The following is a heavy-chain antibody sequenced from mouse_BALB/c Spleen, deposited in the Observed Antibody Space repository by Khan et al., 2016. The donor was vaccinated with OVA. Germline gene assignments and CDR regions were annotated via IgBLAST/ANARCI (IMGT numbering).Heavy chain of an antibody. CDR1: GHTFTKFG. D-gene: IGHD2-10*01. CDR2: INTYTGEP. Sequence: QIQLVQSGPEVKKPGETVKISCKASGHTFTKFGMNWVKQAPGKGLKWMGWINTYTGEPTYADDFNGRFAFSMETSASTPYLQINNLKNEDTATYMCSRPPYFSYVLDNWGQGTLVTVSA. V-gene: IGHV9-3-1*01. J-gene: IGHJ4*01. CDR3: SRPPYFSYVLDN.